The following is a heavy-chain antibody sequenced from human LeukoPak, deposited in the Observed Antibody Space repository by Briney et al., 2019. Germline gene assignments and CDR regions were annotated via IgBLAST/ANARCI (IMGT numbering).Heavy chain of an antibody. CDR1: GGSISSSSYY. D-gene: IGHD3-10*01. CDR2: IYYSGST. CDR3: ARDLNHYYGSGSHDY. J-gene: IGHJ4*02. Sequence: SETLSLTCTVSGGSISSSSYYWGWIRQPPGKGLEWIGSIYYSGSTYYNPSLKSRVTISVDTSKNQFSLKLSSVTAADTAVYYCARDLNHYYGSGSHDYWGQGTLVTVSS. V-gene: IGHV4-39*07.